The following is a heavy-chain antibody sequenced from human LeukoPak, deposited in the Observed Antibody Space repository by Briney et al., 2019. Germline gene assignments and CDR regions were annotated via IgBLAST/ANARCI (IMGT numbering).Heavy chain of an antibody. Sequence: PGGSLRLSCAASGFTFSSYAMSWVRQAPGKGREWVSAISGSGGSTYYADSVKGRFTISRDNSKNTLYLQMNSRRAEDTAVYYCARRHPSRHGDRRDAFDIWGQGTMVTVSS. V-gene: IGHV3-23*01. J-gene: IGHJ3*02. CDR3: ARRHPSRHGDRRDAFDI. CDR2: ISGSGGST. D-gene: IGHD4-17*01. CDR1: GFTFSSYA.